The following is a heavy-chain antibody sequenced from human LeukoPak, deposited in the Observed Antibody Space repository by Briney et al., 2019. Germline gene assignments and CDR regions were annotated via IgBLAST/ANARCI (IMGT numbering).Heavy chain of an antibody. CDR1: GGTFSSYA. D-gene: IGHD4-11*01. V-gene: IGHV1-69*13. Sequence: ASVKVSCKASGGTFSSYAISWVRQAPGQGLEWMGGIIPIFGTANYAQKFQGRVTITADESTSTAYMELSSLRSEDTAVYYCVRGSGLQALYYYYGMDVWGQGTTVTVSS. CDR3: VRGSGLQALYYYYGMDV. CDR2: IIPIFGTA. J-gene: IGHJ6*02.